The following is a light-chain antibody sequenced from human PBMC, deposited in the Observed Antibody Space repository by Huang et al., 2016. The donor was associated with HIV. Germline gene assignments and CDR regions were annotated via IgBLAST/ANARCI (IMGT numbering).Light chain of an antibody. CDR2: CAS. Sequence: DIVMIQSPDSLAVSLGERATIKCRSSQSVLYSSNSKNYLAWFQQKPGQAPRLLIYCASSREAGVPDRVSGSGAGTDFTLTISSLEAEDAAVYYCQQYYSIPQTFGQGTKVEI. CDR1: QSVLYSSNSKNY. CDR3: QQYYSIPQT. V-gene: IGKV4-1*01. J-gene: IGKJ1*01.